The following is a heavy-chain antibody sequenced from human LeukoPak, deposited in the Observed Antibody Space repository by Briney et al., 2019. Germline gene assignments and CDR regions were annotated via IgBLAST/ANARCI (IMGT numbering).Heavy chain of an antibody. Sequence: ASVKVSCKVSGYTLTELSMHWVRQAPGKGLEWMGGFDPEDGETIYAQKIQGRVTMTEDTSTDTAYMELSSLRSEDTAVYYCATNTMVRGVIRYYFDYWGQGTLVTVSS. J-gene: IGHJ4*02. CDR2: FDPEDGET. CDR1: GYTLTELS. V-gene: IGHV1-24*01. CDR3: ATNTMVRGVIRYYFDY. D-gene: IGHD3-10*01.